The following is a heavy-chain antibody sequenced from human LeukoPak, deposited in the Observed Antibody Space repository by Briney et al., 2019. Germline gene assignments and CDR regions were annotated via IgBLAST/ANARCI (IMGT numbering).Heavy chain of an antibody. Sequence: PGGSLRLSCAASGFTFSSYAMSWVRRAPGKGLEWVSAISGSGGSTYYADSVKGRFTISRDNSKNTLYLQMNSLRAEDTAVYYCAKDRGGVVITGDYWGQGTLVTVSS. CDR2: ISGSGGST. D-gene: IGHD3-22*01. V-gene: IGHV3-23*01. CDR3: AKDRGGVVITGDY. J-gene: IGHJ4*02. CDR1: GFTFSSYA.